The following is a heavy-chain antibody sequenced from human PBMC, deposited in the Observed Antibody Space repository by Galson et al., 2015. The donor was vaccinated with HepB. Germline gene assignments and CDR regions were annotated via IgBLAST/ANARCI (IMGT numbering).Heavy chain of an antibody. V-gene: IGHV3-48*02. J-gene: IGHJ4*02. Sequence: LRLSCAASGFTFSSYRMNWVRQAPGKGLEWVAYITSISSTIYYADSVKGRFTISRDNAKNSLYLQMNSLRDDDTAVYYCARVGYYDSIDYWGQGTLVAVSS. CDR2: ITSISSTI. D-gene: IGHD3-22*01. CDR1: GFTFSSYR. CDR3: ARVGYYDSIDY.